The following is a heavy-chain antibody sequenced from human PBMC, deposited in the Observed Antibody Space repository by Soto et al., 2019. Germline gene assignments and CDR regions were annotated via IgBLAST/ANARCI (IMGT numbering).Heavy chain of an antibody. D-gene: IGHD4-17*01. J-gene: IGHJ3*02. CDR3: ARGTSTVMNAFDI. CDR2: IIPIFGTA. CDR1: GGTFSSYA. Sequence: SVKVSCKASGGTFSSYAISWVRQAPGQGLEWMGGIIPIFGTANYAQKFQGRVTITADESTSTAYMELSRLRSEDTAVYYCARGTSTVMNAFDIWGQGTMVTVSS. V-gene: IGHV1-69*13.